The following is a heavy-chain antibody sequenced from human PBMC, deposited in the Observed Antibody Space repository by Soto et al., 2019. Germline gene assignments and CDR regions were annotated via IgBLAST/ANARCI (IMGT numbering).Heavy chain of an antibody. CDR3: ARDQGLGLQPYY. V-gene: IGHV1-18*01. Sequence: QVQLVQSGAEVKKPGASVKVSCKASGYTFTSYGISWVRQAPGQGLEWMGWISASNGNTNYAQRLQGRVTMTTDTSTSTADMGLRSLRSDDTAVDYCARDQGLGLQPYYWGQGTLVTVSS. J-gene: IGHJ4*02. D-gene: IGHD7-27*01. CDR2: ISASNGNT. CDR1: GYTFTSYG.